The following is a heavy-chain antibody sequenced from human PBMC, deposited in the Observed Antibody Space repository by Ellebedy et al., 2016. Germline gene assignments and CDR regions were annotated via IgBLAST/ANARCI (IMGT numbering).Heavy chain of an antibody. J-gene: IGHJ4*02. CDR3: TKAPLGTCSGARCYPFDY. V-gene: IGHV3-23*01. D-gene: IGHD2-15*01. CDR1: GFTFSTYA. Sequence: GESLKISCAASGFTFSTYAMSWVRQAPGKGLEWVSVMSGAAGRGSTYYADSVKGRFTLSRDDSKNKMYLQMNSLRAEDTAVYYCTKAPLGTCSGARCYPFDYWGQGTLVTVSS. CDR2: MSGAAGRGST.